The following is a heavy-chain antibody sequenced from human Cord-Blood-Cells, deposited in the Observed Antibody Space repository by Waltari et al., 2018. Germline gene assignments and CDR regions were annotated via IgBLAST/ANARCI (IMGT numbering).Heavy chain of an antibody. D-gene: IGHD4-17*01. J-gene: IGHJ3*02. CDR3: ARVLTNGVDAFDI. Sequence: EVQLVESGGGLVQPGGSLRLSCAASGFTFSSYSMNWVRQAPGKGLEGVSYIGSSRSTIYYADSVKGRFTISRDNAKNSLYLQMNSLRAEDTAVYYCARVLTNGVDAFDIWGQGTMVTVSS. V-gene: IGHV3-48*01. CDR1: GFTFSSYS. CDR2: IGSSRSTI.